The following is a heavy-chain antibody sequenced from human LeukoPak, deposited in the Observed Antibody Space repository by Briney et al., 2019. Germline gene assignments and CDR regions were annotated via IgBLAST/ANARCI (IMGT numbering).Heavy chain of an antibody. V-gene: IGHV4-4*07. CDR1: GGSISSHY. CDR3: ARMDRGNYYYYGIDV. Sequence: SETLSLTCTVSGGSISSHYWSWIRQPAGKGLEWIGRIYSSGGTEYNTSLNLKSRVTMSVDTSKNQFSLKLSSVAAADTAVYYCARMDRGNYYYYGIDVWGQGTSVTVSS. J-gene: IGHJ6*02. D-gene: IGHD3-10*01. CDR2: IYSSGGT.